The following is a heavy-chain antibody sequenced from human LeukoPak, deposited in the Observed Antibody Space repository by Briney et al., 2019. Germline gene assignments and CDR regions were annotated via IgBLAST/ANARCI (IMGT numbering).Heavy chain of an antibody. V-gene: IGHV1-18*01. CDR2: ISAYNGNT. Sequence: ASVKVSCKASGYTFTSYGISWVRQASGQGLEWMGWISAYNGNTNYAQKLQGRVTMTTDTSTSTAYMELRSLRSDDTAVYYCAREGAVAAAGPSYIDYWGQGTLVTVSS. D-gene: IGHD6-13*01. J-gene: IGHJ4*02. CDR3: AREGAVAAAGPSYIDY. CDR1: GYTFTSYG.